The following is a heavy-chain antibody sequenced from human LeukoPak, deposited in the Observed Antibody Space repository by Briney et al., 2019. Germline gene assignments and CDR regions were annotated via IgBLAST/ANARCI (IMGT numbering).Heavy chain of an antibody. CDR3: ARDNSPTYYYDSSGYYYFDY. CDR2: IIPIFGTA. D-gene: IGHD3-22*01. J-gene: IGHJ4*02. CDR1: GYTFSSHY. V-gene: IGHV1-69*13. Sequence: GASVKVSCKTSGYTFSSHYMHWVRQAPGQGLEWMGGIIPIFGTANYAQKFQGRVTITADESTSTAYMELSSLRSEDTAVYYCARDNSPTYYYDSSGYYYFDYWGQGTLVTVSS.